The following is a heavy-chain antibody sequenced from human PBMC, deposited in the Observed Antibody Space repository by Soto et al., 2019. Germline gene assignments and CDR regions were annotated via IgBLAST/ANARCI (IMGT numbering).Heavy chain of an antibody. CDR3: ARDLLAAAGTSYYYYGMDV. CDR1: GFTFSSYA. D-gene: IGHD6-13*01. V-gene: IGHV3-30-3*01. J-gene: IGHJ6*02. CDR2: ISYDGSNK. Sequence: QVQLVESGGGVVQPGRSLRLSCAASGFTFSSYAMHWVRQAPGKGLEWVAVISYDGSNKYYADSVKGRFTISRDNSKNTLYLQMNSLRAEDTAVYYCARDLLAAAGTSYYYYGMDVWGQGTTVTVSS.